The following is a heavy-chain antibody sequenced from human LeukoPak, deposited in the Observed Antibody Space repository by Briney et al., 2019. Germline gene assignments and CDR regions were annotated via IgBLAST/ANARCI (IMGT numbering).Heavy chain of an antibody. D-gene: IGHD6-19*01. CDR1: GYTFTSYG. Sequence: ASVKVSCKASGYTFTSYGISWVRQAPGQGLEWMGWISAYNGNTNYAQKLQGRVTMTEDTSTDTAYMELSSLRSEDTAVYYCATDRGAVAGTPPSFDYWGQGTLVTVSS. CDR2: ISAYNGNT. V-gene: IGHV1-18*01. CDR3: ATDRGAVAGTPPSFDY. J-gene: IGHJ4*02.